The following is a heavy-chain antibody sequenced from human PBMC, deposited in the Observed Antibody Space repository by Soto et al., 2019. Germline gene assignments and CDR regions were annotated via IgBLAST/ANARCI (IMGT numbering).Heavy chain of an antibody. CDR3: ARDAQYSSRWHPIDD. D-gene: IGHD6-19*01. CDR1: GYTFTDYG. Sequence: QVQLVQSGAEVKKPGASVKVYCKASGYTFTDYGISWVRQAPGQGLEWMGWIHTYNGNTNYAQKVQCRVTRTTDSSAITAYLELRSLRSDDTAVYYCARDAQYSSRWHPIDDWCQGTLVTVSS. J-gene: IGHJ4*02. V-gene: IGHV1-18*01. CDR2: IHTYNGNT.